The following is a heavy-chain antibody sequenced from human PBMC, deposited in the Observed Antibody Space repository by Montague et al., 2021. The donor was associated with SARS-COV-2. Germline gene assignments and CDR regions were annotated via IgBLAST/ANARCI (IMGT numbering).Heavy chain of an antibody. D-gene: IGHD3-22*01. Sequence: SEALSLTSGVSGGSLSGYHWGWIRQPPGKGLEWIGEIGPGGSTNXNPSFKSRVIISLDTSKNQFSLKLSSVTAADTAVNYCARGLIDITMMVVVFTGASLYFDYWGQGILVTVSS. CDR2: IGPGGST. J-gene: IGHJ4*02. CDR3: ARGLIDITMMVVVFTGASLYFDY. CDR1: GGSLSGYH. V-gene: IGHV4-34*01.